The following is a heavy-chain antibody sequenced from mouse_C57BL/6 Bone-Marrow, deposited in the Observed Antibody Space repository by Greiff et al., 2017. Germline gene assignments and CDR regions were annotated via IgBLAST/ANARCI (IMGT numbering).Heavy chain of an antibody. J-gene: IGHJ4*01. Sequence: EVKVVESEGGLVQPGSSMKLSCTASGFTFSDYYMAWVRQVPEKGLEWVANINYDGSSTYYLDSLKSRFIISRDNAKNIIYLQMSSLKSEDTATYDCAREALDGGYAMDYWGQGTSVTVSS. CDR2: INYDGSST. D-gene: IGHD1-1*02. V-gene: IGHV5-16*01. CDR3: AREALDGGYAMDY. CDR1: GFTFSDYY.